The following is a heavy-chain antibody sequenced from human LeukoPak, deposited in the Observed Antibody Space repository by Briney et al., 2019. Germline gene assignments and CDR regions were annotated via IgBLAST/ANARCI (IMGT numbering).Heavy chain of an antibody. CDR3: ARDMGYCSSTSCYSDAFDI. D-gene: IGHD2-2*02. CDR2: IIPIFGTA. V-gene: IGHV1-69*13. J-gene: IGHJ3*02. CDR1: GGTFSSYA. Sequence: SVEVSCKASGGTFSSYAISWVRQAPGQGLEWMGGIIPIFGTANYAQKFQGRVTITADESTSTAYMELSSLRSEDTAVYYCARDMGYCSSTSCYSDAFDIWGQGTMVTVSS.